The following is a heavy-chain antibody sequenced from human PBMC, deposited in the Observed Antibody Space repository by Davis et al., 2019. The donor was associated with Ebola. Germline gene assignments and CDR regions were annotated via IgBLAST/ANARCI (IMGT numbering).Heavy chain of an antibody. CDR1: GFIFNNYA. CDR2: TSSGGSTT. V-gene: IGHV3-23*01. D-gene: IGHD6-13*01. Sequence: GESLKISCAASGFIFNNYAMTRVRQAPGRGLEWVSTTSSGGSTTYYADSVKGRFTISRDNSKNTLYLQMNSLRVDDTAVYYCAKARSSWTPFDYWGQGTLVTVSS. J-gene: IGHJ4*02. CDR3: AKARSSWTPFDY.